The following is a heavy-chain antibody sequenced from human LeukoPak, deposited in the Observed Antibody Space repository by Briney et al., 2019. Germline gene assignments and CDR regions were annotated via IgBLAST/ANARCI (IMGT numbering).Heavy chain of an antibody. V-gene: IGHV4-38-2*02. CDR1: DFSISSGYY. J-gene: IGHJ4*02. Sequence: PSETLSLTCTVSDFSISSGYYWGWIRQPPGKGLEWIGSIYYSGSTYYNPSLKSRVTISVDTSKNQFSLKLSSVTAADTAVYYCARLEAVASRTFDYWGQGTLVTVSS. CDR3: ARLEAVASRTFDY. D-gene: IGHD6-19*01. CDR2: IYYSGST.